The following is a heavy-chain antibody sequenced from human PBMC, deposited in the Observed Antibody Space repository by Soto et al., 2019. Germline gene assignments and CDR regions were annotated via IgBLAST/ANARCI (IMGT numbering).Heavy chain of an antibody. D-gene: IGHD2-2*01. CDR2: IIPIFGTA. CDR1: GGTFSSYA. CDR3: AASIEVELVIDY. V-gene: IGHV1-69*01. Sequence: QVQLVQSGAEVKKPGSSVKVSCKASGGTFSSYAISWVRQAPGQGLEWMGGIIPIFGTANYAQKFQGRVTIPADETTSTAYMEMTSLRSDDTAVYYCAASIEVELVIDYWGQGSLVDVSS. J-gene: IGHJ4*02.